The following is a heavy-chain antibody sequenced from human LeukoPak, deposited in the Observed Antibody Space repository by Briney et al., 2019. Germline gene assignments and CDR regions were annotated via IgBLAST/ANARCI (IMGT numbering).Heavy chain of an antibody. J-gene: IGHJ3*01. V-gene: IGHV3-23*01. CDR3: AKDLLYGGDSKDRGAFDV. CDR2: ISGRGRNT. CDR1: GFTFYTYA. D-gene: IGHD2-21*02. Sequence: GGSLRLSCAASGFTFYTYAMNSVRQAPGKGLEWVSAISGRGRNTYYADSVKGQFTISRDNSNYLVYLQMHSLTADDTAVYYCAKDLLYGGDSKDRGAFDVWGQGTMVTVSS.